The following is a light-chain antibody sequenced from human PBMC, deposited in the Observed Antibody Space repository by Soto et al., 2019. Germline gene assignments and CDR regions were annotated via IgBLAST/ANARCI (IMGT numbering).Light chain of an antibody. J-gene: IGLJ1*01. V-gene: IGLV2-14*01. CDR2: EVS. Sequence: QSALTQPASVSGSPGQSITISCTGTSSDVGGYNYVSWYQQQAGKAPKLIIHEVSNRPSGVSNRFSGSKSGNTASLTISGLQAEDEADYYCDSYTSSRAYVFXIGTNLTVL. CDR1: SSDVGGYNY. CDR3: DSYTSSRAYV.